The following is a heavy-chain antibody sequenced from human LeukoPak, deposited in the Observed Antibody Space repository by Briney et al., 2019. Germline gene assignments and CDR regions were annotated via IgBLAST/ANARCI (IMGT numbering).Heavy chain of an antibody. CDR1: GGSFSGYY. D-gene: IGHD3-22*01. Sequence: SETLSLTCAVYGGSFSGYYWSWIRQPPGKGLELIGEINHSGSTNYNPSLKSRVTISVDTSKNQFSLKLSSVTAADTAVYYCARVGDPYYDSSGAYYSGMDVWGQGTTVTVSS. J-gene: IGHJ6*02. V-gene: IGHV4-34*01. CDR2: INHSGST. CDR3: ARVGDPYYDSSGAYYSGMDV.